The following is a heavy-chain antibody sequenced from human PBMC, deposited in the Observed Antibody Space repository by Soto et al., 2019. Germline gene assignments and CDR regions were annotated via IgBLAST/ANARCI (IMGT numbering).Heavy chain of an antibody. CDR2: INGSGGST. Sequence: QLLESGGGLVQPGGSLRLSCAASGFTFNNYAMTWVRQAPGKGLEWVSEINGSGGSTYYADSVKGRFTISRDNSNTTLYLQMNSLRAEDTAVYYCAKDLFFGNTYGDFDHWGQGTLVTVSS. J-gene: IGHJ4*02. CDR1: GFTFNNYA. V-gene: IGHV3-23*01. CDR3: AKDLFFGNTYGDFDH. D-gene: IGHD5-18*01.